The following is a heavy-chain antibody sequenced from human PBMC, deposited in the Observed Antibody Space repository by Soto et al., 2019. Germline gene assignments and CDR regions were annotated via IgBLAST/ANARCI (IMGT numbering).Heavy chain of an antibody. Sequence: SETLSLTCAVYGGSFSGYYWSWIRQPPGKGLEWIGEINHSGSTNYNPSLKSRVTISVDTSKNQFSLKLSSVTAADTAVYYCARLSMIVVDHFDYWGQGTLVTVSS. J-gene: IGHJ4*02. CDR3: ARLSMIVVDHFDY. CDR2: INHSGST. CDR1: GGSFSGYY. D-gene: IGHD3-22*01. V-gene: IGHV4-34*01.